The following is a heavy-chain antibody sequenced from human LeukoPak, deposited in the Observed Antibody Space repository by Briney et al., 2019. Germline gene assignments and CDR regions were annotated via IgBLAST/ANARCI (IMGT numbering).Heavy chain of an antibody. D-gene: IGHD5-12*01. V-gene: IGHV1-2*02. J-gene: IGHJ6*03. CDR1: GYTFTGYY. CDR2: INPNSGGT. CDR3: ARPSGTEDYYYYYMDV. Sequence: ASVKVSCKASGYTFTGYYMHWVRQAPGQGLEWMGWINPNSGGTNYAQKFQGRVTMTRDTSISTAYMELSRLRSDDTAVYYCARPSGTEDYYYYYMDVWGKGTTVTISS.